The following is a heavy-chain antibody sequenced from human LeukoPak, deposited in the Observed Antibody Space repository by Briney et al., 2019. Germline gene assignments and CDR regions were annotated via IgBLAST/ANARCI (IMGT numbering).Heavy chain of an antibody. V-gene: IGHV4-59*01. D-gene: IGHD4-23*01. CDR3: ARSVVTLYWYFDL. J-gene: IGHJ2*01. CDR2: IYYSGST. Sequence: SETLSLTCTVSGGSISGYYYNWIRQPPGKGLEWIGYIYYSGSTNYNPSLKSRVTISLDTSKNQFSLKPSSVTTADTAVYYCARSVVTLYWYFDLWGRGTLVTVSS. CDR1: GGSISGYY.